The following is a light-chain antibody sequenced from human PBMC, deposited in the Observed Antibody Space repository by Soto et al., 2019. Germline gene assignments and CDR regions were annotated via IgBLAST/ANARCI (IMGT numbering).Light chain of an antibody. Sequence: EIVLTQSPGTLSLSPGERATLSCRASQSVSSSYLAWYQQKAGQAPRLLIYGASNRATGIPDRFSGSGSGTDFILTISRREPEDFAVYYCQHYGSSWTFGQGTKVEIK. CDR2: GAS. J-gene: IGKJ1*01. CDR3: QHYGSSWT. V-gene: IGKV3-20*01. CDR1: QSVSSSY.